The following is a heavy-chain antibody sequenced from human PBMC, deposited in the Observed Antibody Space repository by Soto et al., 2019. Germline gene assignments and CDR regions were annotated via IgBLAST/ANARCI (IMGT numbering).Heavy chain of an antibody. CDR3: ARAMVRGVTTYYYYMDV. CDR1: GGSFSGYY. J-gene: IGHJ6*03. D-gene: IGHD3-10*01. V-gene: IGHV4-34*01. CDR2: INHSGST. Sequence: SETLSLTCAVYGGSFSGYYWSWIRQPPGKGLEWIGEINHSGSTNYNPSLKSRVTISVDTSKNQFYLKLSSVTAADTAVYYCARAMVRGVTTYYYYMDVWGKGTTVTVSS.